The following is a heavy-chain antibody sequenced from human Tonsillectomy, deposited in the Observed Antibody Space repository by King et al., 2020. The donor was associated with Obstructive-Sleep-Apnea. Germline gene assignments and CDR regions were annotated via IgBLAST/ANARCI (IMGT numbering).Heavy chain of an antibody. CDR2: ISSSGYSI. CDR1: QFTFSDYD. CDR3: ARRGSGSSWLFFDN. V-gene: IGHV3-11*01. J-gene: IGHJ4*02. D-gene: IGHD6-13*01. Sequence: QLVQSGGGLVKPGGSLRLSCAASQFTFSDYDMSWIRQAPGKGLECLSYISSSGYSIFYTDSVKGRFTISRDNAKNSLHLQMDSLRAEDTAVYFCARRGSGSSWLFFDNWGQGTLVTVSS.